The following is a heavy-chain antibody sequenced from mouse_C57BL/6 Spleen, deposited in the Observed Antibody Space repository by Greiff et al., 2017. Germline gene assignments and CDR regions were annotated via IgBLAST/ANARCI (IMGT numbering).Heavy chain of an antibody. D-gene: IGHD2-4*01. V-gene: IGHV1-66*01. CDR1: GYSFTSYY. Sequence: VQLQESGPELVKPGASVKISCKASGYSFTSYYIHWVKQRPGQGLEWIGWIYPGSGNTKYNEKFKGKATLTADTSSSTAYMQLSSLTSEDSAVYYCARDYDYDKKYAMDYWGQGTSVTVSS. CDR3: ARDYDYDKKYAMDY. CDR2: IYPGSGNT. J-gene: IGHJ4*01.